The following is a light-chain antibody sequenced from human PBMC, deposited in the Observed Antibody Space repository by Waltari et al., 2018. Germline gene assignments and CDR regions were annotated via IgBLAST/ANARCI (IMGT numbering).Light chain of an antibody. CDR1: SSDVGSYNY. CDR3: SSYTTSSTLV. J-gene: IGLJ3*02. CDR2: DVT. Sequence: QSALTQPASVSGSPGQSITISCSGTSSDVGSYNYVSWYQQHPGNAPKLMISDVTKRPSGVSNRFAGSKSGNTASLTISGLQAEDEADYYCSSYTTSSTLVFGGGTKLTVL. V-gene: IGLV2-14*01.